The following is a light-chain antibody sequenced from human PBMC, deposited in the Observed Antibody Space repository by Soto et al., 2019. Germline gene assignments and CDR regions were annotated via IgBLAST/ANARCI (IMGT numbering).Light chain of an antibody. CDR3: QSYDSSLSGSKVV. V-gene: IGLV1-40*01. CDR2: GNN. J-gene: IGLJ2*01. CDR1: SSNIGAYD. Sequence: QPVLTQPPSVSGAPGHRVTISCTGSSSNIGAYDVHWYQQLPGTAPKLLISGNNNRPSGVPDRFSGSKSGSSASLAITGLQAEDEADYYCQSYDSSLSGSKVVFGGGTQLTVL.